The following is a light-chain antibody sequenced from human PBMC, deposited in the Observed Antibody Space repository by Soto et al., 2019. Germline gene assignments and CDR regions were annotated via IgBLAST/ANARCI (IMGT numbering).Light chain of an antibody. V-gene: IGKV3D-20*02. CDR1: RSVRSSY. J-gene: IGKJ3*01. Sequence: IVLTQSPGTLSLAPGERATLSCRASRSVRSSYLAWHQHKPGQAPRLLIYTTSIRATGIPFRFSCSGSRTDFTLTIRTLEPEDFAVYYCQQGNNWPLFTVWPGT. CDR3: QQGNNWPLFT. CDR2: TTS.